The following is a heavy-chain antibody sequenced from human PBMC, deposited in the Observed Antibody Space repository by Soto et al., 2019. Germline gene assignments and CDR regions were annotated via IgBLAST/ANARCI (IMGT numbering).Heavy chain of an antibody. CDR2: INPNSGGT. CDR3: ARAYTAMVTFVDY. CDR1: GYTFTGYY. D-gene: IGHD5-18*01. Sequence: ASVKVSCKASGYTFTGYYMHWVRQAPGQGLEWTGWINPNSGGTNYAQKFQGRVTMTRDTSISTAYMELSRLRSDDTAVYYCARAYTAMVTFVDYWGQGTLVTVSS. V-gene: IGHV1-2*02. J-gene: IGHJ4*02.